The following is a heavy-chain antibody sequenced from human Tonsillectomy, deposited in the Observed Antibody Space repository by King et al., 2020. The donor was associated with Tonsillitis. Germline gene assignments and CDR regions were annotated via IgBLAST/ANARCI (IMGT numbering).Heavy chain of an antibody. J-gene: IGHJ4*02. CDR2: IRSKPYGETT. D-gene: IGHD3-22*01. CDR3: TSDSYFDSSGYFPHHSPDY. V-gene: IGHV3-49*03. Sequence: VQLVESGGGLVQPGRSLRLSCTASGFTFGDYAMSWFRQAPGKGLEWVGFIRSKPYGETTEYAASVKGRFTISRDDSKSIAYLQMNSLKTEDTTVYSCTSDSYFDSSGYFPHHSPDYWGQGTLVTVSS. CDR1: GFTFGDYA.